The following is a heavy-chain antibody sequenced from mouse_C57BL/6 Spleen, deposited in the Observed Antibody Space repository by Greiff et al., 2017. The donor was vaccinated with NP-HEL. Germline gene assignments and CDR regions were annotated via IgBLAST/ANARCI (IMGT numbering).Heavy chain of an antibody. D-gene: IGHD1-1*01. CDR2: ISGGGGNT. CDR1: GFTFSSYT. V-gene: IGHV5-9*04. CDR3: ARQYYGSSPYDFDY. Sequence: EVKLVESGGGLVKPGGSLKLSCAASGFTFSSYTMSWVRQTPEKRLEWVATISGGGGNTYYPDSVTGRFPISRDNAKNTLYLQMSSLRSEDTAVYYCARQYYGSSPYDFDYWGQGTTLTVSS. J-gene: IGHJ2*01.